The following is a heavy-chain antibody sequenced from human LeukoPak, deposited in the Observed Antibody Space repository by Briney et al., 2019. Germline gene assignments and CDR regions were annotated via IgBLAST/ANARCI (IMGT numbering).Heavy chain of an antibody. J-gene: IGHJ4*02. CDR1: GGSFSGYY. V-gene: IGHV4-59*01. CDR3: ARGVYIAAAQYGF. D-gene: IGHD6-13*01. CDR2: IYYSGAT. Sequence: SETLSLTCAVYGGSFSGYYWNWIRQPPGKGLEWIGYIYYSGATNYNPSLKSRVTISVDTSKNQFSLKLSSVTAADTAVYYCARGVYIAAAQYGFWGQGTLVTVSS.